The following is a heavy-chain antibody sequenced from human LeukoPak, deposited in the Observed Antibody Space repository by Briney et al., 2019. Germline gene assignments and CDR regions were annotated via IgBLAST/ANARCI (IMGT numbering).Heavy chain of an antibody. J-gene: IGHJ4*02. V-gene: IGHV4-39*01. CDR2: IYYSGST. CDR1: SGSISSSSYD. D-gene: IGHD2-15*01. CDR3: ARHAGDYSTSPLDY. Sequence: SETLSLTCTVSSGSISSSSYDWGWIRQPPGRGLEWIGSIYYSGSTYYNPSLKSRVTISVDTSKNQFSLKLSSVTAADTDVYDCARHAGDYSTSPLDYWGQGTLVTVSS.